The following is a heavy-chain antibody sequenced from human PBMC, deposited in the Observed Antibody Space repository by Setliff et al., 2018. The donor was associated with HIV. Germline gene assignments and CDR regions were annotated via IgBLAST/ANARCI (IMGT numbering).Heavy chain of an antibody. J-gene: IGHJ6*02. Sequence: SVKVSCKASGYTFTSYGISWVRQAPGQGPEWMGGIIPIFGTANYAQKFQGRVTITTDESTSTAYMELSSLRSEDTAVYYCARACTGYSSGWTVCYYYGMDVWGQGTTVTVSS. CDR3: ARACTGYSSGWTVCYYYGMDV. CDR1: GYTFTSYG. CDR2: IIPIFGTA. V-gene: IGHV1-69*05. D-gene: IGHD6-19*01.